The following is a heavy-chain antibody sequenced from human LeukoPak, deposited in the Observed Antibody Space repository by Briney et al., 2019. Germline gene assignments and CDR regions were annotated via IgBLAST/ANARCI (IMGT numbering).Heavy chain of an antibody. Sequence: PGRSLRLSCAASGFTFSSYAMHWVRQAPGKGLEWVAVISYDGSNKYYADSVKGRFTISRDNSKNTLYLQMNSLRAEDTAVYYCARDRGRLWLGAFDYWGQGTLVTVSS. J-gene: IGHJ4*02. CDR1: GFTFSSYA. CDR2: ISYDGSNK. D-gene: IGHD3-10*01. V-gene: IGHV3-30*14. CDR3: ARDRGRLWLGAFDY.